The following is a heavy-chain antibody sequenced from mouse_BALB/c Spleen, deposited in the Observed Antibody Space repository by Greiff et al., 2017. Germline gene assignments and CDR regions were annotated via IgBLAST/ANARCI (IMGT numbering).Heavy chain of an antibody. V-gene: IGHV5-6*01. Sequence: EVQVVESGGDLVKPGGSLKLSCAASGFTFSSYCMSWVRQTPDKRLEWVATSSSGGSYTYYPNSVKVRFTIFIDNAKNTLYLQISSLKSEDTAMYSCARQGDDYDAFAYWGQGTLVTVSA. D-gene: IGHD2-4*01. J-gene: IGHJ3*01. CDR3: ARQGDDYDAFAY. CDR2: SSSGGSYT. CDR1: GFTFSSYC.